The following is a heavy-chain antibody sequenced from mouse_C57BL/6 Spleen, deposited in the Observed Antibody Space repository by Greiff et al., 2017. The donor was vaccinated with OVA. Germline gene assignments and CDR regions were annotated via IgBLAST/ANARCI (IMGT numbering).Heavy chain of an antibody. CDR1: GFTFSDYG. Sequence: EVHLVESGGGLVKPGGSLKLSCAASGFTFSDYGMHWVRQAPEKGLEWVAYISSGSSTIYYADTVKGRFTISRDNAKNTLFLQMTSLRSEDTAMYYGARDTTVVEGYFDVWGTGTTVTVSS. CDR3: ARDTTVVEGYFDV. D-gene: IGHD1-1*01. J-gene: IGHJ1*03. CDR2: ISSGSSTI. V-gene: IGHV5-17*01.